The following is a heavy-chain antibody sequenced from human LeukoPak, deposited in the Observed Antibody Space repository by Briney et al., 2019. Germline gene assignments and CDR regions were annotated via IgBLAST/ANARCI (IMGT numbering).Heavy chain of an antibody. V-gene: IGHV3-21*01. CDR1: AFSLSAYN. Sequence: GGSLRLSCAASAFSLSAYNMNWVRQAPGKGLEWVSSISYTGTYIYYADSVKGRFTISRDNAQNSLYLQMNSLRAEDTAVYYCARGPHCSSTSCYTGYNWFDPWGQGTLVTVSS. CDR2: ISYTGTYI. D-gene: IGHD2-2*02. CDR3: ARGPHCSSTSCYTGYNWFDP. J-gene: IGHJ5*02.